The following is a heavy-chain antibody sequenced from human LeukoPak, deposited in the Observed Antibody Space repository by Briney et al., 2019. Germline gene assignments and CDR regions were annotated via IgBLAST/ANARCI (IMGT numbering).Heavy chain of an antibody. CDR1: GFTFSIYG. CDR3: AREGVPYYDVSNWFDP. D-gene: IGHD3-3*01. Sequence: GRSLRLSCAVSGFTFSIYGMDSVRQAPGKGLEWEAVIWYDGNKKFYADSVKGRFTISRDNSNNTLYLQMNSLRAEDTAVYYCAREGVPYYDVSNWFDPWGQGTLVTVSS. CDR2: IWYDGNKK. V-gene: IGHV3-33*01. J-gene: IGHJ5*02.